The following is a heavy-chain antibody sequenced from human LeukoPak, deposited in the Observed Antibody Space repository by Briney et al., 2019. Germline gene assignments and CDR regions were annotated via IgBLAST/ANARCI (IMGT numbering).Heavy chain of an antibody. CDR3: ARNGLYYDFWSGYLRNRGYYMDV. J-gene: IGHJ6*03. Sequence: PGGSLRLSCAASGFTFSSYAMSWVRQAPGKGLEWLSVISDSGGSTYYADSVKGRFTISRDNSKNSLYLQMNSLRTEDTALYYCARNGLYYDFWSGYLRNRGYYMDVWGKGTTVTVSS. CDR1: GFTFSSYA. V-gene: IGHV3-23*01. CDR2: ISDSGGST. D-gene: IGHD3-3*01.